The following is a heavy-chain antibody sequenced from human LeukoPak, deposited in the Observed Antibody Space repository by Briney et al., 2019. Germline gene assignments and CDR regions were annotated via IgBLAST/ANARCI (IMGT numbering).Heavy chain of an antibody. CDR3: ARGFKRSGYPY. Sequence: PSETLSLTCAVYGGSFSGYYWSWIRQPPGKGLEWIGEINHSGSTNYNPSLKSRVTISVDTSKNQFSLKLSSVTAADTAVYYCARGFKRSGYPYWGQGTLVTVSS. CDR2: INHSGST. D-gene: IGHD5-12*01. CDR1: GGSFSGYY. J-gene: IGHJ4*02. V-gene: IGHV4-34*01.